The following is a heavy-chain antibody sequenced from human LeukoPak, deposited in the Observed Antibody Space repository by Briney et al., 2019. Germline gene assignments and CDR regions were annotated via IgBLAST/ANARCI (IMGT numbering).Heavy chain of an antibody. J-gene: IGHJ1*01. D-gene: IGHD6-19*01. V-gene: IGHV3-23*01. Sequence: AGGSLRLSCAASGFTFSSYAMRWVRQAPGKGLEWVSAISCSGGSTYYADSVKGRFTISRDNSKNTLYLQMNSLRAEDTAVYYCAKDPWLTSEYFQHWGQGTLVTVSS. CDR3: AKDPWLTSEYFQH. CDR2: ISCSGGST. CDR1: GFTFSSYA.